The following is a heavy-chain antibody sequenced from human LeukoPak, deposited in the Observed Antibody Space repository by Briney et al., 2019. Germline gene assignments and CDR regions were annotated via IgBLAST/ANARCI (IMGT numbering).Heavy chain of an antibody. CDR1: GFTFSDYY. Sequence: SGGSLSLSCAASGFTFSDYYMSWIRQAPGKGLEWVSYISSSGSTIYYADSVKGRFTISRDNAKNSLYLQMNGLRAEDTAVYYCARFPCGSGWPYYFDYWGQGTLVTVYS. CDR2: ISSSGSTI. J-gene: IGHJ4*02. CDR3: ARFPCGSGWPYYFDY. D-gene: IGHD6-19*01. V-gene: IGHV3-11*01.